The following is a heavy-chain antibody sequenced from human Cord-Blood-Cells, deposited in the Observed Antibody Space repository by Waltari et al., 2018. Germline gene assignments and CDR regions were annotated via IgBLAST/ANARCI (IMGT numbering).Heavy chain of an antibody. J-gene: IGHJ4*02. CDR3: ARGLGCSGGSCLYYFDY. CDR2: INHSGST. V-gene: IGHV4-34*01. D-gene: IGHD2-15*01. Sequence: QVQLQESGAGLLKPSETLSLTCAVYGGSFSGYYWSWIRQPPGKGLEWIGEINHSGSTNYNPSLKSRVTISVDTSKNQFSLKLSSVTAADTAVYYCARGLGCSGGSCLYYFDYWGQGTLVTVSS. CDR1: GGSFSGYY.